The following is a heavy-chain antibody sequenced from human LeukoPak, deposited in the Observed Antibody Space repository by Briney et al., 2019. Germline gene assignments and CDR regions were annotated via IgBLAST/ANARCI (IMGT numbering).Heavy chain of an antibody. Sequence: GASVKVSCKASGYTFTGYYMHWVRQAPGQGLEWMGWINPNSGGTNYAQKFQGRVTMTRDTSISTAYMELSRLRSDDTAVYYYARDARYSSGWYYFDYWGQGTLVTVSS. J-gene: IGHJ4*02. V-gene: IGHV1-2*02. CDR3: ARDARYSSGWYYFDY. CDR1: GYTFTGYY. CDR2: INPNSGGT. D-gene: IGHD6-19*01.